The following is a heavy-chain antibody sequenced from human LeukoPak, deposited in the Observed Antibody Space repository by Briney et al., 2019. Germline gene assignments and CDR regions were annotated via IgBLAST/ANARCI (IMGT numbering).Heavy chain of an antibody. Sequence: SETLSLTCTVSGGSISSYYWSWIRQPAGKGLEWIGRIYTSGSTNYNPSLKSRVTMSVDTSKNQFSLKLSSVTAADTAVYYCARGEVSIAAAGRGWFDPWGQGTLVTVSS. CDR3: ARGEVSIAAAGRGWFDP. CDR1: GGSISSYY. D-gene: IGHD6-13*01. CDR2: IYTSGST. J-gene: IGHJ5*02. V-gene: IGHV4-4*07.